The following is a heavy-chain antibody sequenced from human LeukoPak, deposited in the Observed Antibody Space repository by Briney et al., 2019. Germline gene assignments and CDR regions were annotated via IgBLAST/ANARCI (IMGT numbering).Heavy chain of an antibody. Sequence: SETLSLTCTVSGGSISSYYWSWIRQPPGKGLEWIGYIYYSGSTNYNPSLKSRVTISVDTSKNQFSLKLSSVTAADTAVYYCARLIAAAGTYSWFDPWGQGTLVTVSS. D-gene: IGHD6-13*01. CDR3: ARLIAAAGTYSWFDP. V-gene: IGHV4-59*08. J-gene: IGHJ5*02. CDR2: IYYSGST. CDR1: GGSISSYY.